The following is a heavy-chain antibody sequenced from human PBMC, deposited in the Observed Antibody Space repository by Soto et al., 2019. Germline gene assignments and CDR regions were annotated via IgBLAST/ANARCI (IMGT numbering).Heavy chain of an antibody. CDR3: ARGGRRARVLWFGEPTNWFDP. CDR2: FYYNEST. D-gene: IGHD3-10*01. Sequence: PSETLSLTCTVSGGSISSGPYSWGWIRQPPGEGLEWIGTFYYNESTYYNPSLGSRVTISVDTSKNQFSLKLSSVTAADTAVYYCARGGRRARVLWFGEPTNWFDPWGQGTLVTVSS. J-gene: IGHJ5*02. V-gene: IGHV4-39*07. CDR1: GGSISSGPYS.